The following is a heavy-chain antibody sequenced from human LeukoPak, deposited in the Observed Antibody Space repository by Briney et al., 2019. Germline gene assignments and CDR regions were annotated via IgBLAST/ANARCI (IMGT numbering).Heavy chain of an antibody. CDR2: VNPNSGNT. CDR3: ARVASEWLAPIDY. V-gene: IGHV1-8*01. CDR1: GYTFTSYE. Sequence: ASVKVSCKASGYTFTSYEIIWVRQATGQGLEWMGWVNPNSGNTGFVEKFQGRVTITRNTSIATAYMELSSLRFEDTAVYYCARVASEWLAPIDYWGQGTLVTVSS. D-gene: IGHD6-19*01. J-gene: IGHJ4*02.